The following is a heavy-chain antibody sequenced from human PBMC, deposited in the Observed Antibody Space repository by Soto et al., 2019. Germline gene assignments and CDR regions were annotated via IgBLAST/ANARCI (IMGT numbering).Heavy chain of an antibody. CDR3: AVCMLHPNYFDY. CDR1: GGSISSSSYY. V-gene: IGHV4-39*01. CDR2: IYYSGST. D-gene: IGHD2-8*01. J-gene: IGHJ4*02. Sequence: QLQLQESGPGLVKPSETLSLTCTVSGGSISSSSYYWGWIRQPPGKGLEWIGSIYYSGSTYYNPSLKSRVTISVDTSKNQFSLKLSSVTAADTAVYYCAVCMLHPNYFDYWGQGTLVTVSS.